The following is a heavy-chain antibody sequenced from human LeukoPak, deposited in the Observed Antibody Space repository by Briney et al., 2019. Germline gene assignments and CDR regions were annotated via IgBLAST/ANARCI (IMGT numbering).Heavy chain of an antibody. CDR3: AELGITMIGGV. Sequence: AGGSLRLSCAASGFTVSSNYMSWVRQAPGKGLEWVSVIYSGGSTYYADSVKGRFTISRDNSKNTLYLQMNSLRAEDTAVYCAELGITMIGGVWGKGTTVTISS. D-gene: IGHD3-10*02. CDR1: GFTVSSNY. V-gene: IGHV3-53*01. CDR2: IYSGGST. J-gene: IGHJ6*04.